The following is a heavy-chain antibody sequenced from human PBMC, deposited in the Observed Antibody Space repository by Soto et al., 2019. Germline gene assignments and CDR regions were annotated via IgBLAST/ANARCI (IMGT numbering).Heavy chain of an antibody. Sequence: SQTLSLTCAISGDSVSSNSAAWNWIRQSPSRGLEWLGRTYYRSKWYNDYAVSVKSRITINPDTSKNQFSLQLNSVTPEDTAVYYCARDDCSSTSCYYKNWFDPWGQGTLVTVSS. D-gene: IGHD2-2*01. CDR2: TYYRSKWYN. CDR1: GDSVSSNSAA. V-gene: IGHV6-1*01. J-gene: IGHJ5*02. CDR3: ARDDCSSTSCYYKNWFDP.